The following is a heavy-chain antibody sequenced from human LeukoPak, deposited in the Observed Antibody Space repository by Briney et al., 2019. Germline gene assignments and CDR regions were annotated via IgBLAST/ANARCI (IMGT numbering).Heavy chain of an antibody. Sequence: GGSLRLSCVTSGFTFSRYAMHWVRQAPGKGLEWVSSISGSGGRTYYADSVKGRFTISRDNSKNTLYLQMNSLRAEDTAVYYCAKGGMITFGGVIVRTYAFDIWGQGTMVTVSS. CDR3: AKGGMITFGGVIVRTYAFDI. D-gene: IGHD3-16*02. CDR2: ISGSGGRT. J-gene: IGHJ3*02. V-gene: IGHV3-23*01. CDR1: GFTFSRYA.